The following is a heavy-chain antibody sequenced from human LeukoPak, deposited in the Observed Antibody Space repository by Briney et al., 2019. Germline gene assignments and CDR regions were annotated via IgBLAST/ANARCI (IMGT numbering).Heavy chain of an antibody. CDR3: AKGNWGLDY. J-gene: IGHJ4*02. V-gene: IGHV3-23*01. D-gene: IGHD7-27*01. Sequence: GGSLRLSCAASRFTFSNYAMSWVRQAPEKGLEWVSGISGSGGGTYYADSVKGRFTISRDNSKNTLYLHMNSLRAEDTAVYYCAKGNWGLDYWGQGTLVTVSS. CDR1: RFTFSNYA. CDR2: ISGSGGGT.